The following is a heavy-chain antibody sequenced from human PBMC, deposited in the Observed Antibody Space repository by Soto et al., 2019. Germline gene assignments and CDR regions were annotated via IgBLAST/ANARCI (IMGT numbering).Heavy chain of an antibody. CDR2: IYYSGST. Sequence: SETLSLTCTVSGGSISSGDYYWSWIRQPPGKGLEWIGYIYYSGSTYYNPSLKSRVTISVDTSKNQLSLQLNSVTPDDTAVYYCARLIGNSWLDSWGQGTLVTVSS. V-gene: IGHV4-30-4*01. CDR3: ARLIGNSWLDS. D-gene: IGHD2-8*01. CDR1: GGSISSGDYY. J-gene: IGHJ5*01.